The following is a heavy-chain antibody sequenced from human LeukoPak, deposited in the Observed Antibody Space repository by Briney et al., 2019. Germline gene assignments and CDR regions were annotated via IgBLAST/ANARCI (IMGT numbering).Heavy chain of an antibody. D-gene: IGHD2-2*01. J-gene: IGHJ6*02. CDR1: GGSISSGGYY. CDR2: IYYSGST. V-gene: IGHV4-31*03. CDR3: ARDRDIVVVPAADYYYYYGMDV. Sequence: SETLSLTCTVSGGSISSGGYYWSWIRQHPGKGLEWIGYIYYSGSTYYNPSLKSRVTISVDTSKNQFSLKLSSVTAADTAVYYCARDRDIVVVPAADYYYYYGMDVWGQGTTVTASS.